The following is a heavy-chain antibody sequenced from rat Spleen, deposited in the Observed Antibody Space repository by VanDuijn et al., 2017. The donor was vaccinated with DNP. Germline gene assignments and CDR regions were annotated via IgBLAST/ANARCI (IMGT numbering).Heavy chain of an antibody. D-gene: IGHD1-7*01. Sequence: EVQLQESGPGLVRPSQSFSLTCSVTGYSITSNYWGWIRKFPGNKMEYIGHISYSGSTNYNPSLKSRISITRDTSKNHFFLHLNSVTTEDTATYYCARWTRYFDYWGQGAMVTISS. CDR1: GYSITSNY. V-gene: IGHV3-1*01. CDR2: ISYSGST. J-gene: IGHJ2*01. CDR3: ARWTRYFDY.